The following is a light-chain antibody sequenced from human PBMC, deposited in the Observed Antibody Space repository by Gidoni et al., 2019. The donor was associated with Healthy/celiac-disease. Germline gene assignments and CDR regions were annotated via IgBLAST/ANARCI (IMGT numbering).Light chain of an antibody. V-gene: IGKV3-20*01. Sequence: ELVLTQSPVTLSLSPGERATLSCRASQSVSSSYLAWYQQKPGQAPRLLIYGASSRATGIPDRFSGSGSGTDFTLTISRLEPEDFAVYYCQQYGSSSSITFGQGTRLEIK. CDR1: QSVSSSY. CDR2: GAS. CDR3: QQYGSSSSIT. J-gene: IGKJ5*01.